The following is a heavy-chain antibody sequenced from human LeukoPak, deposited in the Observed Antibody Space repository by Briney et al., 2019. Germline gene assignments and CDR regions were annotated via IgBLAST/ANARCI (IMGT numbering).Heavy chain of an antibody. CDR3: ARVPIVVHYYMDV. CDR2: ISSSSSYI. CDR1: GFTFSSYS. D-gene: IGHD2-15*01. J-gene: IGHJ6*03. Sequence: GGSLRLSCAASGFTFSSYSMNWVRQAPGKGLEWVSSISSSSSYIYYADSVKGRFTISRDNAKNSLYLQMNSLRAEDTAVYYCARVPIVVHYYMDVWGKGTTVTVSS. V-gene: IGHV3-21*01.